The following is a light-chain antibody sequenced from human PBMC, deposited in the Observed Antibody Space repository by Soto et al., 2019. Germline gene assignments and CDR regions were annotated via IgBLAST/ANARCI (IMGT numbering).Light chain of an antibody. Sequence: QSVLTQPPSVSGAPGQTVTISCTGCSSYDVHWYRQLPGTAPKLLIYGTTNRPSGVPDRFSGSKSGTSASLAITGLQAEDEADYYCQSYDSSLTVSYVFGTGTKVTVL. V-gene: IGLV1-40*01. CDR2: GTT. J-gene: IGLJ1*01. CDR3: QSYDSSLTVSYV. CDR1: SSYD.